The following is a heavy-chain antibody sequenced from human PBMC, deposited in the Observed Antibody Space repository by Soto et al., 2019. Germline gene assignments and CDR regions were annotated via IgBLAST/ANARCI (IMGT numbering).Heavy chain of an antibody. D-gene: IGHD4-17*01. Sequence: PAETLSLTCTVSVGSVTNSTYYWIWIRPSTGKGLEWIGCVYYRGRSYSKSSVKSRVTISVDTSKNRFSLSLYSVTASDTAVYFCVSQRTTVPTQAYFDFWGPGALVTVSS. CDR1: VGSVTNSTYY. CDR2: VYYRGRS. J-gene: IGHJ4*01. V-gene: IGHV4-39*01. CDR3: VSQRTTVPTQAYFDF.